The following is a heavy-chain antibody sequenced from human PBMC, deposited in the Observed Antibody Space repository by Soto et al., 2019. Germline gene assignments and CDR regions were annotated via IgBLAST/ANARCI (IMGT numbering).Heavy chain of an antibody. CDR1: GGSISSSSYY. CDR3: ARHHAGTWSSGSYYVDY. Sequence: QLQLQESGPGLVKPSETLSLTCTVSGGSISSSSYYWGWIRQPPGKGVEWIGSIYYSGSTYYNPSLKSRVTISVDTSKNQFSLKLSSVTAADTAVYYCARHHAGTWSSGSYYVDYWGQGTLVTVSS. J-gene: IGHJ4*02. D-gene: IGHD3-10*01. V-gene: IGHV4-39*01. CDR2: IYYSGST.